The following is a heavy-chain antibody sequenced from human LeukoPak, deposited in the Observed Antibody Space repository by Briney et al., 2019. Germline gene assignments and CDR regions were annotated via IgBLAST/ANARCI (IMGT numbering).Heavy chain of an antibody. D-gene: IGHD3-10*01. CDR2: INHSGST. V-gene: IGHV4-34*01. CDR3: ARGRPLRFGELVYYFDY. CDR1: GGSFSGYY. J-gene: IGHJ4*02. Sequence: PSETLSLTRAVYGGSFSGYYWSWIRQPPGKGLEWIGEINHSGSTNYNPSLKSRVTISVDTSKNQFSLKLSSVTAADTAVYYCARGRPLRFGELVYYFDYWGQGTLVTVSS.